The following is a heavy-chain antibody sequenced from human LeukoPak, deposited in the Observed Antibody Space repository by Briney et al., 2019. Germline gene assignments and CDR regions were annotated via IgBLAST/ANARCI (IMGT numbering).Heavy chain of an antibody. D-gene: IGHD5-18*01. V-gene: IGHV3-74*01. CDR2: INGDASST. J-gene: IGHJ4*02. Sequence: GGSLRLSCAASGLTLSGSWMHWVRQAPGKGLVWVSRINGDASSTSYAGSVKGRFTISRDNAKSTLYLQMNSLRVEDTAVYYCARARGNTYGYFEYWGQGTLVTVSS. CDR1: GLTLSGSW. CDR3: ARARGNTYGYFEY.